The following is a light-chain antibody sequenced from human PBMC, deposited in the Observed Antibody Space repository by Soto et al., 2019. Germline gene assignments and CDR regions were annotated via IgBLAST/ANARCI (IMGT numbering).Light chain of an antibody. Sequence: DIQLTQSPPFLSASVGDRVTISCRASQGINNFLASYQQKPGKAPNRLISAASILLAGVPSRFSGSGSGTEYTLPISSLQPEDFATYYCQHLSNYPLTFGRGTKV. CDR2: AAS. CDR3: QHLSNYPLT. V-gene: IGKV1-9*01. CDR1: QGINNF. J-gene: IGKJ4*01.